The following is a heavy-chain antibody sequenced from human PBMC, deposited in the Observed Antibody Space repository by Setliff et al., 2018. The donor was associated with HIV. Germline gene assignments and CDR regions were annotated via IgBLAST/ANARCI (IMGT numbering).Heavy chain of an antibody. V-gene: IGHV1-58*02. CDR3: AQGGYSYGPYGMDV. Sequence: SVKVSCKASGFTFTTSAMQWGRQARGQRPEGIGWIVVGSGNTNYAQKFQGRVTITRDRSTSTAYMELSSLRAEDTAVYSCAQGGYSYGPYGMDVWGQGTTVTASS. D-gene: IGHD5-18*01. CDR2: IVVGSGNT. J-gene: IGHJ6*02. CDR1: GFTFTTSA.